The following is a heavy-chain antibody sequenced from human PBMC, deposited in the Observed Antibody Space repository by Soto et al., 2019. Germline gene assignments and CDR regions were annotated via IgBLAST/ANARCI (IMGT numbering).Heavy chain of an antibody. CDR2: IGTAGDT. Sequence: GGSLRLSCEASGFTFSGFDMHWVRQPTGKGLEWVSSIGTAGDTYYAVSVKGRFTISRDNAKNSLSLQMNSLRSADMAVYFCATSRELRIHFFETWDQGTQLAVSS. CDR3: ATSRELRIHFFET. V-gene: IGHV3-13*01. J-gene: IGHJ5*01. CDR1: GFTFSGFD. D-gene: IGHD1-20*01.